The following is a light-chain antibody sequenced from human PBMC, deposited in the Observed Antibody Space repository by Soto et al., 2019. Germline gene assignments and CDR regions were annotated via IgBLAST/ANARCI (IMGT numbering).Light chain of an antibody. Sequence: QSALTQPASVSGSPGQSITISCTGTSSDVGGYNYVSWYQQPPGKAPKLMIYDVVNRPSGVSNRFSGSKSGNAASLTISGLQAEDEADYYCSSYTRSDTLVFGTGTKVTVL. CDR2: DVV. CDR3: SSYTRSDTLV. CDR1: SSDVGGYNY. J-gene: IGLJ1*01. V-gene: IGLV2-14*01.